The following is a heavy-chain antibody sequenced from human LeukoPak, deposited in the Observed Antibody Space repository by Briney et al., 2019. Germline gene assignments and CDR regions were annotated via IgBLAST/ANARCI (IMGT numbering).Heavy chain of an antibody. D-gene: IGHD3-22*01. V-gene: IGHV3-20*04. CDR2: INWNGDRI. CDR3: ARSGFHYDGSGYYYVY. J-gene: IGHJ4*02. CDR1: GFTFDDYG. Sequence: GGSLRLSCAASGFTFDDYGMNWVRQAPGKGLEWVSGINWNGDRIDYADSVMGRFTISRDNAKNSLYLQMNSLRAEDTALYYCARSGFHYDGSGYYYVYWGQGTLVIVSS.